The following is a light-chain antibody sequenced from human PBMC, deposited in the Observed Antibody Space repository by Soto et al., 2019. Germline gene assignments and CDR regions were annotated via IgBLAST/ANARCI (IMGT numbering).Light chain of an antibody. J-gene: IGKJ2*01. CDR2: AAS. CDR1: RGIGSF. Sequence: AIRMTQPPSHFFAPPGAGATIICRPGRGIGSFLAWYQQKPGKAPKLLIYAASTLQSGVPSRFSGSGSGTDFTLTISCLQSEDFATYYCQQYYSYPYTFGQGTKLEIK. CDR3: QQYYSYPYT. V-gene: IGKV1-8*01.